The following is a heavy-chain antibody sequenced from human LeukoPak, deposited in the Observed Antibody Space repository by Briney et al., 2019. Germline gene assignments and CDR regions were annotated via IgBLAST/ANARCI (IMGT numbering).Heavy chain of an antibody. CDR1: GFTFSSYG. J-gene: IGHJ4*02. Sequence: GGSLRLSCAASGFTFSSYGMHWVRQAPGKGLEWVAFIRYDGSNKYYADSVKGRFTISRDNSKNTLYLQMNSLRAEDTAVYYCANGPPPEGGADLLIDYWGQGTLVTVSS. CDR3: ANGPPPEGGADLLIDY. V-gene: IGHV3-30*02. CDR2: IRYDGSNK. D-gene: IGHD1-26*01.